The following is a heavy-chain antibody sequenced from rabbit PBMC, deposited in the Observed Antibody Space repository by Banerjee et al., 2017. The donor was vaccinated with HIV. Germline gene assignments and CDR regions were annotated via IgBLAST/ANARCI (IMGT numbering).Heavy chain of an antibody. Sequence: QEQLVESGGGLVQPGGSLKLSCKASGFDFSSYGVSWVRQAPGKGLEWIGYIDPVFGSTYYASWVKGRFTISSHNAQNTLYLQLNSLTAADTATYFCVREGNYLWGQGTLVTVS. CDR2: IDPVFGST. D-gene: IGHD2-1*01. J-gene: IGHJ3*01. CDR1: GFDFSSYG. CDR3: VREGNYL. V-gene: IGHV1S47*01.